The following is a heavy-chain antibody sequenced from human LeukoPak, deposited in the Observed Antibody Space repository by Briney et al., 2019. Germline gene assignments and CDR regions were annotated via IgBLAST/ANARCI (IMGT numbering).Heavy chain of an antibody. J-gene: IGHJ6*03. Sequence: PSETLSLTCTVSGGSINDAYWSWIRQSPGRGLEWIGYIDYTGSTNYHPSLRGRVTISLATSKKQFSLTLSSVTAADTAVYYCARHIGGGIEDMDVWGKGTKVIVSS. CDR1: GGSINDAY. CDR2: IDYTGST. CDR3: ARHIGGGIEDMDV. D-gene: IGHD3-16*02. V-gene: IGHV4-59*08.